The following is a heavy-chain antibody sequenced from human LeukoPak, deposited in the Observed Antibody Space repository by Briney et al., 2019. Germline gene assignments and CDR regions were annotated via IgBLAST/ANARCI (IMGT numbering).Heavy chain of an antibody. CDR1: GFTFSSYA. D-gene: IGHD5-12*01. CDR2: ISGSGGST. V-gene: IGHV3-23*01. CDR3: AKDRRIEYSGYDPILS. J-gene: IGHJ5*02. Sequence: PGGSLRLSCAASGFTFSSYAMSWVRQAPGKGLEWVSAISGSGGSTYYADSMKGRFTISRDNSKNTLYLQMNSLRAEDTAVYYCAKDRRIEYSGYDPILSWGQGTLVTVSS.